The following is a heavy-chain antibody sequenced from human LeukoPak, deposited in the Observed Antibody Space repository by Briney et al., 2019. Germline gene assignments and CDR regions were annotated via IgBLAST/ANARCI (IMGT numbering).Heavy chain of an antibody. CDR2: IYYSGTT. D-gene: IGHD6-13*01. J-gene: IGHJ6*02. Sequence: PSETLSLTCTVSGGSISSYYWSWIRQPPGKGLEWIGYIYYSGTTNYNPSLKSRVTISVDTSKNQFSLKLSSVTAADTAVYYCARWGIAAAGTYHYYYYGMDVWGQGTTVTVSS. CDR1: GGSISSYY. CDR3: ARWGIAAAGTYHYYYYGMDV. V-gene: IGHV4-59*12.